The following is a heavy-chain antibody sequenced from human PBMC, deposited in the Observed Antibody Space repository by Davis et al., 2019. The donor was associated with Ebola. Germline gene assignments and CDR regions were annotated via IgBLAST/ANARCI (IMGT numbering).Heavy chain of an antibody. CDR1: GGSISSSNW. J-gene: IGHJ2*01. Sequence: SETLSLTCAVSGGSISSSNWWSWVRQAPGKGLEWLREIDPSGTTNSNPSLKSRVTLSVDKSKNHVLLNLNSVTAADTAVYYCARSPGRSLVVTALSRNFDLWGRGTLVTVSS. D-gene: IGHD2-21*02. V-gene: IGHV4-4*02. CDR3: ARSPGRSLVVTALSRNFDL. CDR2: IDPSGTT.